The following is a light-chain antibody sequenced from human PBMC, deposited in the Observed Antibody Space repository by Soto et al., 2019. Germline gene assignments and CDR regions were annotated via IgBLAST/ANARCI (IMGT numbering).Light chain of an antibody. V-gene: IGLV2-8*01. Sequence: QSALTQPPSASGSPGQSVTISCTGTSSDVGGYNYVSWYQQHPGKAPKLMIYEVSKRPSGVPDRFSGSKSGNTASLTVSGLQAEDEADYYCSSYAGSNKLFGGGTKRTVL. CDR2: EVS. CDR3: SSYAGSNKL. CDR1: SSDVGGYNY. J-gene: IGLJ2*01.